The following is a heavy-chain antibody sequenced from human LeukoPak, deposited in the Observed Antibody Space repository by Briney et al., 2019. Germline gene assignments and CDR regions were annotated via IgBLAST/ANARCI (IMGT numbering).Heavy chain of an antibody. D-gene: IGHD5-18*01. Sequence: PGGSLRLSCAASGFTFSSYAMSWVRQAPGKGLEWVSAISGSGGSTYYADSVKGRFTISRDNSKNTLYLQMNSLRAEDTAVYYCAKAKVQLWAGGMDVWGQGTTVTVSS. CDR1: GFTFSSYA. CDR3: AKAKVQLWAGGMDV. CDR2: ISGSGGST. J-gene: IGHJ6*02. V-gene: IGHV3-23*01.